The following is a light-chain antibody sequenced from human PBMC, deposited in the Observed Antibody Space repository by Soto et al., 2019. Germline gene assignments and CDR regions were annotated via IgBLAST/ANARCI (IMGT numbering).Light chain of an antibody. J-gene: IGKJ4*01. Sequence: DVVMTQSPLSLPVTLGQPASISCRSSQSLVHSDGNTYLTWFQQRPGQSPRRLLYRVSNRDSGVPDRLSGSGSGADFTLNISKVGAEDVGVYYFMQATHGVTFAGGDKVDI. V-gene: IGKV2-30*02. CDR3: MQATHGVT. CDR2: RVS. CDR1: QSLVHSDGNTY.